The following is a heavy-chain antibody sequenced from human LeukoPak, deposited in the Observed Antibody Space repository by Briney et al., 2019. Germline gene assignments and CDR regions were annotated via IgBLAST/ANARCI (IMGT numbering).Heavy chain of an antibody. CDR3: AGTTRYGDHHGSFDY. CDR2: INHSGST. J-gene: IGHJ4*02. CDR1: GGSFSGYY. Sequence: SETLSLTCAVYGGSFSGYYWSWIRQPPGKGMEWIGEINHSGSTNYNPSLKSRVTISVDTSKNQFSLKLSSVTAADTAVYYCAGTTRYGDHHGSFDYWGQGTLVTVSS. D-gene: IGHD4-17*01. V-gene: IGHV4-34*01.